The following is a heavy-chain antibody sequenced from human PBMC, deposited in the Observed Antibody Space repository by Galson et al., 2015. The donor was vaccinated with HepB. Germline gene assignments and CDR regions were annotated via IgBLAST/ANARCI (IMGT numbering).Heavy chain of an antibody. CDR3: AETEYDFWSGYWRFDY. J-gene: IGHJ4*02. CDR1: GFTFSSYA. D-gene: IGHD3-3*01. Sequence: SLRLSCAASGFTFSSYAMHWVRQAPGKGLEWVAVISYDGSNKYYADSVKGRFTISRDNSKNTLYLQMNSLRAEDTAVYYCAETEYDFWSGYWRFDYWGQGTLVTVSS. CDR2: ISYDGSNK. V-gene: IGHV3-30-3*01.